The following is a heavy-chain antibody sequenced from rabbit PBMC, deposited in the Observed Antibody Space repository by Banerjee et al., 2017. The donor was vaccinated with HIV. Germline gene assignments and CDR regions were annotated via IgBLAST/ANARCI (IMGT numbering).Heavy chain of an antibody. D-gene: IGHD6-1*01. CDR1: GFSLSSYS. V-gene: IGHV1S7*01. CDR2: ISTGGSST. Sequence: HLKETGGGLVQPGGSLTLSCKASGFSLSSYSMSWVRQAPGKGLEWIGIISTGGSSTYYASWVNGRFSISRENAQNTLYLQMNSLTAADTATYFCARGDDYAGYGYSLWGPGTLVTVS. J-gene: IGHJ4*01. CDR3: ARGDDYAGYGYSL.